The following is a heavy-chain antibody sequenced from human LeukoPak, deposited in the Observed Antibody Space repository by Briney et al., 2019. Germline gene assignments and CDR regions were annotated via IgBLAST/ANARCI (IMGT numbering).Heavy chain of an antibody. CDR1: GYTFTGYY. CDR2: INPNSGGT. J-gene: IGHJ4*02. CDR3: ARDPPTGYQRRWGFDY. V-gene: IGHV1-2*02. Sequence: ASVKVSCKASGYTFTGYYMHWVRQAPGQGLEWMGWINPNSGGTNYAQTFQGRVTMTRDTSISTAYMELSRLRSDDTAVYYCARDPPTGYQRRWGFDYWGQGTLVTVSS. D-gene: IGHD3-9*01.